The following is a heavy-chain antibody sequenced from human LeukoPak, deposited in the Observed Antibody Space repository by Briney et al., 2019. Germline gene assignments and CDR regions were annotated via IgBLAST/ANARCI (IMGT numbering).Heavy chain of an antibody. CDR1: GYTFTSYD. CDR2: VNPNSGNT. D-gene: IGHD3-22*01. CDR3: ARGPEYYYDSSGRFDY. Sequence: ASVKVSCKASGYTFTSYDINWVRQATGQGLEWMGWVNPNSGNTGYAQKFQGRVTITRNTSISTAYMELSSLRSEDTAVYYCARGPEYYYDSSGRFDYWGQGTLVTVSS. V-gene: IGHV1-8*03. J-gene: IGHJ4*02.